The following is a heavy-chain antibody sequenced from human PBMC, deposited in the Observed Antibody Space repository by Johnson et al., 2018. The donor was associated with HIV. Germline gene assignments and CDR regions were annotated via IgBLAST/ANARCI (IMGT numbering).Heavy chain of an antibody. CDR2: INWNGGST. V-gene: IGHV3-20*04. Sequence: VQLVESGGGVVRPGGSLRLSCAASGFTFDDYGMSWVRQAPGKGLEWVSGINWNGGSTGYEDSMKGRFTISRDNAKNSLYLQMNSLRAEDTALYYCARARYGDLLNLDAFDIWGQGTMVTVSS. D-gene: IGHD4-17*01. CDR3: ARARYGDLLNLDAFDI. J-gene: IGHJ3*02. CDR1: GFTFDDYG.